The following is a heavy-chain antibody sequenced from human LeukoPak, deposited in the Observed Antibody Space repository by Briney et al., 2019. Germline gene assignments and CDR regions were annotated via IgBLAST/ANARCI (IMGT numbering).Heavy chain of an antibody. J-gene: IGHJ4*02. V-gene: IGHV3-74*01. Sequence: GGSLRLSCAASGFSFSKYWMLWVRQAPGKGLESVSRINTDETVTTYADSVKGRFTVSRDNADNTMFLQMNSVRDEDTAVYYCATKQWLAPPPDSWGQGTPVTVSS. CDR1: GFSFSKYW. CDR2: INTDETVT. D-gene: IGHD6-19*01. CDR3: ATKQWLAPPPDS.